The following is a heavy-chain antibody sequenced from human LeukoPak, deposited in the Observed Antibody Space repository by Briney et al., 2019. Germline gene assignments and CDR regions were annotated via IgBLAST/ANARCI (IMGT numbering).Heavy chain of an antibody. D-gene: IGHD1-26*01. CDR1: GFTFSSYA. CDR3: AKDLGIVGANFDY. CDR2: ISGSGGST. J-gene: IGHJ4*02. Sequence: GGSLRLSCAASGFTFSSYAMSWVRQAPGKGLEWVSAISGSGGSTYYADSVKGRFSISRDNSKNTLYLQMNSLRAEDTAVYYCAKDLGIVGANFDYWGQGTLVTVSS. V-gene: IGHV3-23*01.